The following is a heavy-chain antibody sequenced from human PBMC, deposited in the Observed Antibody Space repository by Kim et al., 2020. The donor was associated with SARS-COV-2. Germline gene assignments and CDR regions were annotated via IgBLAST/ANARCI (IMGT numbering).Heavy chain of an antibody. CDR3: ARLPLNYYDNSGSDY. D-gene: IGHD3-22*01. V-gene: IGHV4-4*02. J-gene: IGHJ4*02. Sequence: PSLKRRVTISVDKSKNQFSLKLSSVTAADTAVYYCARLPLNYYDNSGSDYWGQGTLVTVSS.